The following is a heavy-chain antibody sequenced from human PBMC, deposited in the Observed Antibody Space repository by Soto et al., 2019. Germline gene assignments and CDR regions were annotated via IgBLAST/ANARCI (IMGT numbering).Heavy chain of an antibody. CDR1: GGSFSGYY. J-gene: IGHJ5*02. V-gene: IGHV4-34*01. CDR2: INHSGST. D-gene: IGHD6-13*01. CDR3: ARVGRPDSEHTEAAALNWFDP. Sequence: SETLSLTCAVYGGSFSGYYWSWIRQPPGKGLEWIGEINHSGSTNYNPSLKSRVTISVDTSKNQFSLKLSSVTAADTAVYYCARVGRPDSEHTEAAALNWFDPWGQGTLVTVSS.